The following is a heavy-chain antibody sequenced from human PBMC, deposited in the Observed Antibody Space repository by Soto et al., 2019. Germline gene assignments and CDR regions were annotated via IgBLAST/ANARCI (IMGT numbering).Heavy chain of an antibody. CDR2: IWYDGSNK. CDR1: GFTFSSYG. J-gene: IGHJ4*02. Sequence: GGSLRLSCAASGFTFSSYGMHWVRQAPGKGLEWVAVIWYDGSNKYYADSVKGRFTIPRDNSKNTLYLQMNSLRAEDTAVYYCASGMVRGVIFDYWGQGTLVTVSS. V-gene: IGHV3-33*01. CDR3: ASGMVRGVIFDY. D-gene: IGHD3-10*01.